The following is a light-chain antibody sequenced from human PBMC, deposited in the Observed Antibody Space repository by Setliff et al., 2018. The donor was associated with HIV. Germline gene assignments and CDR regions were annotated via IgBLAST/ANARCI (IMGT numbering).Light chain of an antibody. V-gene: IGLV2-14*01. CDR3: SSSTSSNLGM. J-gene: IGLJ3*02. CDR1: SSDVGTYNY. Sequence: QSVLTQPASVSGSPGQSITISCTGTSSDVGTYNYVSWYQQHPGKAPKLMIHEVSNRPSGVSNRFSGSKSGNTASLTISGLQAEDEADYYCSSSTSSNLGMFGGGTKVTDL. CDR2: EVS.